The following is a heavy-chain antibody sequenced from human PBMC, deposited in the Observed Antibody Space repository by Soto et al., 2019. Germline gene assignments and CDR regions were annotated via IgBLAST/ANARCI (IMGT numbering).Heavy chain of an antibody. CDR2: IIHSGRD. CDR3: ARRPPLGIGFGDYKGLDI. Sequence: QVHLQQWGAGLLKPSETLSLTCAVDGGSFSGYHWTWIRQFPGKGLEWIGEIIHSGRDNYNPSLSGRVSLSIDPSKKQFSLKLTSVTASDTALYYCARRPPLGIGFGDYKGLDIWGRGTLVTVSS. CDR1: GGSFSGYH. J-gene: IGHJ2*01. V-gene: IGHV4-34*12. D-gene: IGHD4-17*01.